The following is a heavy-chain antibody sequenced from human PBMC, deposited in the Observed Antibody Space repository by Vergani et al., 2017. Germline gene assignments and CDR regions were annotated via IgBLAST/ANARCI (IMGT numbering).Heavy chain of an antibody. Sequence: QVQLQQWGAGLLKPSETLSLTCAVYGGSFSGYYWSWIRQPPGKGLEWVSYISSSSSYTNYADSVKGRFTISRDNAKNSLYLQMNSLRAEDTAVYYCARYCSGGSCYSGGPNWFDPWGQGTLVTVSS. V-gene: IGHV3-11*06. CDR3: ARYCSGGSCYSGGPNWFDP. D-gene: IGHD2-15*01. CDR2: ISSSSSYT. J-gene: IGHJ5*02. CDR1: GGSFSGYY.